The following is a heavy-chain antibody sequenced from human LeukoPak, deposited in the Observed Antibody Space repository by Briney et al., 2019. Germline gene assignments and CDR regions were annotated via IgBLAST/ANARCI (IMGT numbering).Heavy chain of an antibody. CDR2: ISGSGVST. J-gene: IGHJ6*03. CDR3: ARVLRYCSGGNCYSGGLGYMDV. Sequence: GGSLRLSCAASGFTFSTYYMSWVRQTPGKGLEWVSAISGSGVSTYYADSVKGRFTISRDNAKNSLFLQMNSLRAEDTAVYYCARVLRYCSGGNCYSGGLGYMDVWGKGTTVTISS. D-gene: IGHD2-15*01. V-gene: IGHV3-11*01. CDR1: GFTFSTYY.